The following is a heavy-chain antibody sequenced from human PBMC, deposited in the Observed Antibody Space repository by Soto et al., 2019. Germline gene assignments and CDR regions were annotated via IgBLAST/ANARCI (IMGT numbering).Heavy chain of an antibody. D-gene: IGHD5-12*01. CDR1: GGSISTNGYY. CDR3: AKGGYSGYLDY. J-gene: IGHJ4*02. Sequence: SETLSLTCSVSGGSISTNGYYWVWIRQPPGKGLEWIGYTYYSGSTNYNPSLKSRVTISADTSKNQFSLRLSSVTAADTAVYYCAKGGYSGYLDYWGRGTLVTVSS. CDR2: TYYSGST. V-gene: IGHV4-61*08.